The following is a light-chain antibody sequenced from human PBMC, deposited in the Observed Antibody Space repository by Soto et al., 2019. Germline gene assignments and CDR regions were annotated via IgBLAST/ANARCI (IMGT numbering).Light chain of an antibody. CDR3: SSYAGSNILYV. CDR2: EVS. CDR1: SSDVGGYNY. V-gene: IGLV2-8*01. Sequence: QSVLTQPPSASGSPGQSVTISCTGTSSDVGGYNYVSWYQQHPGKAPKLMIYEVSKRPSGVPDRFSGSKSGNTASLTVSGLQAEEEAEYYCSSYAGSNILYVFGTGTNVTDL. J-gene: IGLJ1*01.